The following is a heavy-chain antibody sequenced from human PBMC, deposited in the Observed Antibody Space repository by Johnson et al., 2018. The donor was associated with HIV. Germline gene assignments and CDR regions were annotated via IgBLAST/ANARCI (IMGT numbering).Heavy chain of an antibody. CDR3: ARDAKYYYYSSGYYYEHDAFDI. CDR2: IKHDGSEK. J-gene: IGHJ3*02. Sequence: VQLVESGGGLVQPGGSLRLSCAAFGFSFSSYWMSWVRQAPGKGLEWVANIKHDGSEKYYVDSVKGRFTISRDNARNSLYLQMNSLRAEDTAVYYCARDAKYYYYSSGYYYEHDAFDIWGQGTMVTVSS. CDR1: GFSFSSYW. V-gene: IGHV3-7*05. D-gene: IGHD3-22*01.